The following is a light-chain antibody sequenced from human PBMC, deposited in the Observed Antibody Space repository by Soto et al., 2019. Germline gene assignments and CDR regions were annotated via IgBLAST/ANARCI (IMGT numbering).Light chain of an antibody. CDR1: QSISSY. CDR2: AAS. Sequence: QGPCVVLAAVRDRKTITCLASQSISSYLNWYQQKPGKAPKLLIYAASSLQSGVPSRFSGSGSGTDFTLTIRRPQHADFATYPCQQSYSTLVTSGQGTRLEIK. CDR3: QQSYSTLVT. J-gene: IGKJ5*01. V-gene: IGKV1-39*01.